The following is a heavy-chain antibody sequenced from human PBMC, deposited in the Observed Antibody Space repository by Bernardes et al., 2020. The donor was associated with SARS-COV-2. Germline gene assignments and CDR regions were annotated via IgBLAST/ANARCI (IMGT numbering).Heavy chain of an antibody. Sequence: GGSLRLSCAASGFTVRNSYMSWVRQAPGKGLEWVSLIYSGGRTYYADSVTGRFTISRDNSENTLYLQMNSLRADDTAVYYCARTGRGVAAAGNYYYYGMDVWGQGTTVTVSS. CDR1: GFTVRNSY. CDR2: IYSGGRT. J-gene: IGHJ6*02. V-gene: IGHV3-53*01. D-gene: IGHD6-13*01. CDR3: ARTGRGVAAAGNYYYYGMDV.